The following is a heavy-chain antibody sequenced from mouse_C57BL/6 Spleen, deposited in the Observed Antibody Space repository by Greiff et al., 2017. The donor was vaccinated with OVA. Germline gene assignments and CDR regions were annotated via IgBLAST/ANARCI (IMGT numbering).Heavy chain of an antibody. CDR3: ARGDGSSIDY. CDR1: GYTFTDYY. J-gene: IGHJ2*01. D-gene: IGHD1-1*01. V-gene: IGHV1-76*01. CDR2: IYPGSGNT. Sequence: QVQLKESGAELVRPGASVKLSCKASGYTFTDYYINWVKQRPGQGLEWIARIYPGSGNTYYNEKFKGKATLTAEKSSSTAYMQLSSLTSEDSAVYFCARGDGSSIDYWGQGTTLTVSS.